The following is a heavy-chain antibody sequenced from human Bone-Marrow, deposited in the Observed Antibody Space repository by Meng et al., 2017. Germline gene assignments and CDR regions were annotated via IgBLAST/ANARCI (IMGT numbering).Heavy chain of an antibody. D-gene: IGHD1-26*01. CDR3: TWDDKDVSDY. Sequence: GESLKISCAASGFYFNNAWMSWVRQAPGKGLELVGRINSNTDGGTAEYAAPVTGRFTISRDDSKSTLYLQMSGLRIDDTGVYYCTWDDKDVSDYWGQGTLVTVSS. CDR1: GFYFNNAW. V-gene: IGHV3-15*01. CDR2: INSNTDGGTA. J-gene: IGHJ4*02.